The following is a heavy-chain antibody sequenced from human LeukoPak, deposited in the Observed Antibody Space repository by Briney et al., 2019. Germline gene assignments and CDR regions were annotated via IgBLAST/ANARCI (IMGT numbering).Heavy chain of an antibody. V-gene: IGHV4-59*01. CDR2: IYYSGST. CDR1: GGSISSYY. D-gene: IGHD3-22*01. Sequence: PSETLSLTCTVSGGSISSYYWSWIRQPPGKGLEWIGYIYYSGSTNYNPSLKSRVTISVDTPKNQFSLKLSSVTAADTAVYYCARDTGGDSSGYYYDLGYWGQGTLVTVSS. CDR3: ARDTGGDSSGYYYDLGY. J-gene: IGHJ4*02.